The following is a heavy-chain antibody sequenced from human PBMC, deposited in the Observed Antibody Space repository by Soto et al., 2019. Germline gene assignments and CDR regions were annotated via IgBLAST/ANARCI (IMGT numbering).Heavy chain of an antibody. CDR3: ARVVIFGVAEVYYYYGMDV. J-gene: IGHJ6*02. CDR1: GFTFSSYA. V-gene: IGHV3-23*01. D-gene: IGHD3-3*01. CDR2: ISGSGGST. Sequence: EVQLLESGGGLVQPGGSLRLSCAASGFTFSSYAMSWVRQAPGKGLEWVSAISGSGGSTYYADSVKGRFTISRDNSKNTLYPQMNSLRAEDTAVYYCARVVIFGVAEVYYYYGMDVWGQGTTVTVSS.